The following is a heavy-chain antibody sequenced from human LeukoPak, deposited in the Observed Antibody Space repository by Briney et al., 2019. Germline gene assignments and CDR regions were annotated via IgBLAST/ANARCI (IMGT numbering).Heavy chain of an antibody. Sequence: GASVKVSCKASGYTFNSQHIHWVRQAPGQGVEWMGIIIPSGGGTNYAQKLQGRVTMTTDTSTSTAYMELRSLRSDDTAVYYCARSPSAAPNWFDPWGQGTLVTVSS. CDR2: IIPSGGGT. CDR1: GYTFNSQH. V-gene: IGHV1-46*02. CDR3: ARSPSAAPNWFDP. D-gene: IGHD6-25*01. J-gene: IGHJ5*02.